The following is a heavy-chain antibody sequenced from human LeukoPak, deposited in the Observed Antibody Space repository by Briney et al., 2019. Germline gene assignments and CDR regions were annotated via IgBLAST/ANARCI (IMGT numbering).Heavy chain of an antibody. V-gene: IGHV3-23*01. J-gene: IGHJ4*02. CDR3: AKDPLLWFGELADY. Sequence: GGSLRLSCVPSGITFSNSALNWVRQAPGKGLEWVATITKNGDQTYYADSVKGLFTISRDTFRDTLYLQMNSLRAEDTAVYYCAKDPLLWFGELADYWGQGTLVTVSS. D-gene: IGHD3-10*01. CDR1: GITFSNSA. CDR2: ITKNGDQT.